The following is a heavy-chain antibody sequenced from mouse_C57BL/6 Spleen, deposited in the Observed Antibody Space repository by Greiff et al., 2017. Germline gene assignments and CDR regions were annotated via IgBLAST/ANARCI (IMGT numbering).Heavy chain of an antibody. D-gene: IGHD3-2*02. Sequence: EVKLVESEGGLVQPGSSMKLSCTASGFTFSDYYMAWVRQVPEKGLEWVANINYDGSSTYNLDYLKSRFIISRDNAKNILYLQMSSLKSEDTATYYCARGQLRGYFDYWGQGTTLTVSS. CDR1: GFTFSDYY. J-gene: IGHJ2*01. V-gene: IGHV5-16*01. CDR3: ARGQLRGYFDY. CDR2: INYDGSST.